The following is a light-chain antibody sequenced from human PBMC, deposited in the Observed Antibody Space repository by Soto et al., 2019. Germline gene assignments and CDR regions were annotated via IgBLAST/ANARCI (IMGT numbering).Light chain of an antibody. Sequence: EIVMTQSPATLSVSPGERATLSCRASQSVGSDLAWYQQKPGQAPRLFIYDASNRATGIPARFSGSGSGTDFTLTISSLEPEDFAVYYCQQRSEWPITFGQGTRLEI. CDR2: DAS. J-gene: IGKJ5*01. CDR1: QSVGSD. V-gene: IGKV3-11*01. CDR3: QQRSEWPIT.